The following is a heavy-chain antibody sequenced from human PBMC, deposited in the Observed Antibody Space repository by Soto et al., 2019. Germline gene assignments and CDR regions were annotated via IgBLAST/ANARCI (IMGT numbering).Heavy chain of an antibody. V-gene: IGHV1-69*13. D-gene: IGHD3-22*01. CDR2: IIPIFGTA. Sequence: SVKVSCKASGGTFSSYAISWVRQAPGQGLEWMGGIIPIFGTANYAQKFQGRVTITADESTSTAYMELSSLRSEDTAVYYCARIVALTDWFDPWGQGTLVTVSS. CDR3: ARIVALTDWFDP. CDR1: GGTFSSYA. J-gene: IGHJ5*02.